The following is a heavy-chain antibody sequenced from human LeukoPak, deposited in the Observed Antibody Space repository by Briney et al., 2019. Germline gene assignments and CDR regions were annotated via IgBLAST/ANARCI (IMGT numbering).Heavy chain of an antibody. CDR3: ARSYGDYSHFDY. CDR2: INAGNSNT. D-gene: IGHD4-17*01. CDR1: GYTFTSYT. Sequence: ASVKVSCKASGYTFTSYTIHWVRQPPGQRLEWMGWINAGNSNTKYSQKLQGRVIITRDTSANTAYMELSSLRSEDTAMYYCARSYGDYSHFDYWGQGTLVTVSS. V-gene: IGHV1-3*01. J-gene: IGHJ4*02.